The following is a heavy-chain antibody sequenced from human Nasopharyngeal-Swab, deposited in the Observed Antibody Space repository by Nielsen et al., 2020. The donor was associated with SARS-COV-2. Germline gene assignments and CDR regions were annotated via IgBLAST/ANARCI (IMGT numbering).Heavy chain of an antibody. V-gene: IGHV3-74*01. CDR2: LHSDGSGT. Sequence: GESLKISCAASGFTISRYWMLWVRHAPGKGLVWVSRLHSDGSGTTYADSVKGRFRISRDNAKNTLYLQMDSLRGEDTAIYYCTRDIGGRYGYWGQGILVTVSS. CDR1: GFTISRYW. D-gene: IGHD1-26*01. J-gene: IGHJ4*02. CDR3: TRDIGGRYGY.